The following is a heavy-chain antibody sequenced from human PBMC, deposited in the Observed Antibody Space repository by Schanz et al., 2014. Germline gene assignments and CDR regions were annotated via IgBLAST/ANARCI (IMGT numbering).Heavy chain of an antibody. D-gene: IGHD3-22*01. CDR3: ARGQSSGFSYAEMAFDL. J-gene: IGHJ2*01. V-gene: IGHV3-48*02. Sequence: EVQLVESGGDFVQPGGSLRLSCEVSGFTFSDYSMTWVRQPPGKGLECASYISGNSIFTYNAKSERGRFTISRDNAKNSLYLQMNSLRDDDTAIYYCARGQSSGFSYAEMAFDLWGRGTRVSVSS. CDR2: ISGNSIFT. CDR1: GFTFSDYS.